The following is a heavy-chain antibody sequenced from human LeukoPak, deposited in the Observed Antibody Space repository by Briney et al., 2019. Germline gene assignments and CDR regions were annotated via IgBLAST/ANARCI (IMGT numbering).Heavy chain of an antibody. CDR3: ASNARDILTGYSYHYYYMDV. D-gene: IGHD3-9*01. CDR1: GGSIRSSSYY. Sequence: SETLSLTCSVSGGSIRSSSYYWAWIRQPPGEGLEWIGSIYHSGSTYYNPSLKSRVTISVDTSKNQFSLKLSSVTAADTAVYYCASNARDILTGYSYHYYYMDVWGKGTTVTVSS. CDR2: IYHSGST. J-gene: IGHJ6*03. V-gene: IGHV4-39*07.